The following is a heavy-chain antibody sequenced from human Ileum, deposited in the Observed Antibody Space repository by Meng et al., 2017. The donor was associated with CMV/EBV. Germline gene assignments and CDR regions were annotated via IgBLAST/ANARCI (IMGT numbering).Heavy chain of an antibody. CDR1: GGSITSYY. V-gene: IGHV4-4*07. CDR3: AKGTGVTDPFDY. Sequence: QVKLQGSGPGLVKTSETLSLTCSISGGSITSYYWSWIRQPAGKGLEWIGRIYVSGSTNYNPSLKSRVTMSVDTSKNQFSLKLSSVTAADTAIYYCAKGTGVTDPFDYWGQGTLVTVSS. CDR2: IYVSGST. D-gene: IGHD1-14*01. J-gene: IGHJ4*02.